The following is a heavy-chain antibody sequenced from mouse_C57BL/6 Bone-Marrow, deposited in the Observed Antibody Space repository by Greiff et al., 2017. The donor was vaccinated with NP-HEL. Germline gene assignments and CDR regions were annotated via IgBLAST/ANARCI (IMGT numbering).Heavy chain of an antibody. Sequence: VQLQQPGAELVMPGASVKLSCKASGYTFTSYWMHWVKQRPGQGLEWIGEIDPSDSYTNYNQKFKGKSTLTVDKSSSTAYMQLSSLTSEDSAVYYCARSLLLRYPWFAYWGQGTLVTVSA. D-gene: IGHD1-1*01. J-gene: IGHJ3*01. CDR2: IDPSDSYT. CDR1: GYTFTSYW. V-gene: IGHV1-69*01. CDR3: ARSLLLRYPWFAY.